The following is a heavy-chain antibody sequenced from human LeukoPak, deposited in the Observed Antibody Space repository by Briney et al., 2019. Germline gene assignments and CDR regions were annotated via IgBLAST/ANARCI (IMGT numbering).Heavy chain of an antibody. Sequence: PGGSLRLSCAASGFTFSSYAMTWVRQAPGKGLEWISCIRGTDDTTYYADPVKGRFTISRDNSRSTLYLQMHSLRAEDTAMYYCAKDMYTYDSPYFDSWGQGALVTVAS. V-gene: IGHV3-23*01. CDR2: IRGTDDTT. D-gene: IGHD3-22*01. CDR3: AKDMYTYDSPYFDS. J-gene: IGHJ4*02. CDR1: GFTFSSYA.